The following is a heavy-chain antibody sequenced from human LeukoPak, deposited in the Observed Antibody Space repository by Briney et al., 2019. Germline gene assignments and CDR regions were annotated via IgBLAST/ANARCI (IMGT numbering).Heavy chain of an antibody. Sequence: SETLSLTCIVSGGSISSYYWSWIRQPPGKGLEWIGNIYYSGSTNYNPSLRSRVTISVDTSKNQFSLKLSSVTAADTAVYYCARGPPPDFDYWGRGTLVTVSS. CDR3: ARGPPPDFDY. CDR1: GGSISSYY. CDR2: IYYSGST. J-gene: IGHJ4*02. V-gene: IGHV4-59*12.